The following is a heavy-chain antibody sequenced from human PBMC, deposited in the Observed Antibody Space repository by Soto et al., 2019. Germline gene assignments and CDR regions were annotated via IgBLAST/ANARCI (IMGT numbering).Heavy chain of an antibody. Sequence: ASVKVSCKASGYTLTSYAMHWVRQAPGQRLEWMGWINAGNGNTKYSQKFQGRVTITRDTSASTAYMELSSLGSEDTAVYYCASLYCSSTSCYGGNDYWGQGTLVTVSS. CDR1: GYTLTSYA. CDR2: INAGNGNT. D-gene: IGHD2-2*01. V-gene: IGHV1-3*01. J-gene: IGHJ4*02. CDR3: ASLYCSSTSCYGGNDY.